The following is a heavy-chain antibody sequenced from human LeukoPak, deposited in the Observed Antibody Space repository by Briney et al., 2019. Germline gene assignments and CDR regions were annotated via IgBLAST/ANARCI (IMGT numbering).Heavy chain of an antibody. Sequence: SGTLSLTCAISGSSISSNYYWAWIRQPPGQGLEWIGSIYHSGSTYYNPSLKSRVTISVDTSKNQFSLKLSSVTAADTAVYYCASYDSSGYYRRVLYWGQGTLVTVSP. D-gene: IGHD3-22*01. CDR1: GSSISSNYY. CDR3: ASYDSSGYYRRVLY. J-gene: IGHJ4*02. V-gene: IGHV4-38-2*01. CDR2: IYHSGST.